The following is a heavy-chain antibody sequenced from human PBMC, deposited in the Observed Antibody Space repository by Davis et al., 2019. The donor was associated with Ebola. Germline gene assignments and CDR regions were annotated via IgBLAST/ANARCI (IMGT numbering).Heavy chain of an antibody. V-gene: IGHV3-21*01. J-gene: IGHJ4*02. Sequence: GESLKISCAASGFAFSGYSMNWVRQAPGKGLEWVSSISSSSSYIYYADSVKGRFTISRDNAKNSLYLQMNSLRDEDTAVYYCATWELSSSWHYFDYWGQGTLVTVSS. D-gene: IGHD6-13*01. CDR3: ATWELSSSWHYFDY. CDR2: ISSSSSYI. CDR1: GFAFSGYS.